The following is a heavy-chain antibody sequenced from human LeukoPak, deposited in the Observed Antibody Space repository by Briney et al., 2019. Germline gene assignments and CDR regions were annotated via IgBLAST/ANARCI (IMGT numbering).Heavy chain of an antibody. V-gene: IGHV3-30*18. CDR2: VSYDGSNK. CDR1: GFTFSTYG. J-gene: IGHJ4*02. D-gene: IGHD6-13*01. CDR3: AKPVDRYSSSWPYFDY. Sequence: GGSLRLSCAASGFTFSTYGMHWVRQAPGKGLEWVAVVSYDGSNKYHADSVKGRFTIPRDNSKNTLYLQMNSLRAEDTAVYYCAKPVDRYSSSWPYFDYWGQGTLVTVSS.